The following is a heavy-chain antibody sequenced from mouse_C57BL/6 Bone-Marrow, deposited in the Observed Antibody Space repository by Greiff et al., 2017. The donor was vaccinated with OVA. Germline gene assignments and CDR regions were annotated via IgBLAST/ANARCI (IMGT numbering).Heavy chain of an antibody. CDR1: GYTFTSYW. CDR2: IDPSDSET. Sequence: QVQLQQPGAELVRPGSSVKLSCKASGYTFTSYWMHWVKQRPIQGLEWIGNIDPSDSETHYNQKFKDKATLTVDKSSSTAYMQLSSLTSDDSAVYYCARLRIYYGSSYGYFDYWGQGTTLTVSS. J-gene: IGHJ2*01. V-gene: IGHV1-52*01. D-gene: IGHD1-1*01. CDR3: ARLRIYYGSSYGYFDY.